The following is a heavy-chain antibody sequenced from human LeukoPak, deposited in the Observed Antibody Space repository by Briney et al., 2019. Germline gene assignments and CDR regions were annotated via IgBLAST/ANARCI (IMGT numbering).Heavy chain of an antibody. Sequence: GASVKVSCKASGYTFTGYYMHWVRQAPGQGLEWMGWINPNSGGTNYAQKFQGRVTMTRDTSISAAYMELSRLRSDDTAGYYCGRGLCTWSEVTTEEPNFDDRGQGTLVTISS. V-gene: IGHV1-2*02. CDR3: GRGLCTWSEVTTEEPNFDD. D-gene: IGHD4-17*01. CDR2: INPNSGGT. J-gene: IGHJ4*02. CDR1: GYTFTGYY.